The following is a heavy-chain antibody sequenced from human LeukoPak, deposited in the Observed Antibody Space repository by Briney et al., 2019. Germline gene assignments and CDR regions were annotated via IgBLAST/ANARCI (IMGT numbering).Heavy chain of an antibody. CDR1: GGSISSYY. J-gene: IGHJ4*02. D-gene: IGHD5-18*01. V-gene: IGHV4-59*01. CDR3: ARELGTAPWRRVDY. CDR2: IYYSGST. Sequence: SETLSLTCAVSGGSISSYYRSWIRQPPGKGPEWVGYIYYSGSTTYNPSLKSRVTISIDTPKNHFHVKLSSVTAADTAVYYCARELGTAPWRRVDYWGQGTLVTVSS.